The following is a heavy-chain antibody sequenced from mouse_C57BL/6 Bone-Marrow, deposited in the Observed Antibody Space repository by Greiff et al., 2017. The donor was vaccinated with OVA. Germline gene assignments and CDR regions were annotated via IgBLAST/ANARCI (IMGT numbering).Heavy chain of an antibody. CDR2: IYPGDGDT. Sequence: QVQLQQSGPELVKPGASVKISCKASGYAFSSSWMNWVKQRPGKGLKWIGRIYPGDGDTNYNGKFKGKATLTADKSSSTAYMQLSSLTSEDSAVYFCAREITTVVACDYWGQGTTLTVSS. CDR3: AREITTVVACDY. V-gene: IGHV1-82*01. CDR1: GYAFSSSW. J-gene: IGHJ2*01. D-gene: IGHD1-1*01.